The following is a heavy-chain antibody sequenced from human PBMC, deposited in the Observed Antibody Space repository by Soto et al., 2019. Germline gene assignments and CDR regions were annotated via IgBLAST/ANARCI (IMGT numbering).Heavy chain of an antibody. Sequence: GGSLRLSCAASGFTFSNYWMSWVRQAPGKGLEWVAVISYDGSNKYYADSVKGRFTISRDNSKNTLYLQMNSLRAEDTAVYYCAGPNYDILTGRRFDYWGQGTLVTVSS. CDR3: AGPNYDILTGRRFDY. J-gene: IGHJ4*02. CDR1: GFTFSNYW. D-gene: IGHD3-9*01. V-gene: IGHV3-30-3*01. CDR2: ISYDGSNK.